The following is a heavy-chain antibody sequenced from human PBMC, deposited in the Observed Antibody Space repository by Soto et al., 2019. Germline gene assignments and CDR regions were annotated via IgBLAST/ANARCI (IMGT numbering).Heavy chain of an antibody. CDR1: GFTFSSYA. D-gene: IGHD4-17*01. CDR2: ISGSGGST. V-gene: IGHV3-23*01. J-gene: IGHJ6*02. Sequence: GGSLRLSFAASGFTFSSYAMSWVRQAPGKGLEWVSAISGSGGSTYYADSVKGRFTISRDNSKNTLYLQMNSLRAEDTAVYYCAKEMGDYGRYYYYGMDVWGQGTTVTVSS. CDR3: AKEMGDYGRYYYYGMDV.